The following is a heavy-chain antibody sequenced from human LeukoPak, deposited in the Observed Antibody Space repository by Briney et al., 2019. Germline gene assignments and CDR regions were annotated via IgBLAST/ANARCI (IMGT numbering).Heavy chain of an antibody. CDR2: ISAGGVRT. D-gene: IGHD1-26*01. CDR3: ARSTVGTSCCTAVDY. Sequence: GGSLRLSCAASGFTFSTYAMTWVRQAPGKGLERVSGISAGGVRTYYADSVKGRFTISRDNSKNTLYLQMNSLRAEDTAEYYCARSTVGTSCCTAVDYWGQGTLVTVSS. CDR1: GFTFSTYA. J-gene: IGHJ4*02. V-gene: IGHV3-23*01.